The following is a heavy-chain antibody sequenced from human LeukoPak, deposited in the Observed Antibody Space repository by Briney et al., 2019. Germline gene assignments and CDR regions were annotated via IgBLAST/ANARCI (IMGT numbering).Heavy chain of an antibody. CDR2: INTNSGAT. D-gene: IGHD2-21*01. J-gene: IGHJ6*03. Sequence: GGSLKVSCKTSGFTFTAYYVHWVRQAPGEGLEWMGWINTNSGATNYAQTFQGRVTITRDSSISTASLQWSSLRFEDRAVYFCARGLRYCGEINGSHFYMDVWGEGTTVAVSS. V-gene: IGHV1-2*02. CDR3: ARGLRYCGEINGSHFYMDV. CDR1: GFTFTAYY.